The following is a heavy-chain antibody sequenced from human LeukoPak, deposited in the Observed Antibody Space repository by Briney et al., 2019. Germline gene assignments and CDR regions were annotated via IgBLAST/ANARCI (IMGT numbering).Heavy chain of an antibody. D-gene: IGHD3-22*01. CDR2: IYSGGST. CDR1: GFTVSSNY. CDR3: AKVYYDSSGPTFDP. Sequence: PGGSLRLSCAASGFTVSSNYMSWVRQAPGKGLEWVSVIYSGGSTYYADSVKGRFTISRDNSKNTLYLQMNSLRAEDTAVYYCAKVYYDSSGPTFDPWGQGTLVTVSS. J-gene: IGHJ5*02. V-gene: IGHV3-53*01.